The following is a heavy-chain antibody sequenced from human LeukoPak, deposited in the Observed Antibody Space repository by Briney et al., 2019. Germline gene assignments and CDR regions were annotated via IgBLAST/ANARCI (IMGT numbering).Heavy chain of an antibody. CDR3: ARDPVGYYFDY. CDR2: ISYDGSNK. Sequence: GGSLRLSCAASGFTFSSYAMHWVRQAPGKGLEWVAVISYDGSNKYYADSVKGRFTISRDNSKNTLYVQMNSLRAEDTAVYYCARDPVGYYFDYWGQGTLVTVSS. D-gene: IGHD1-26*01. CDR1: GFTFSSYA. J-gene: IGHJ4*02. V-gene: IGHV3-30*04.